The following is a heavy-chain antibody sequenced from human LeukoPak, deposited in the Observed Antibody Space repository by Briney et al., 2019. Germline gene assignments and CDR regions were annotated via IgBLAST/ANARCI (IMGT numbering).Heavy chain of an antibody. Sequence: GASVKLSCKASGYTFTSYGISWVRQAPGQGLELMGWISGYNGNTNYAQKLQGRVTMTTDTSTSTAYMELRSLRSDDTAVYYCARPNYPGGSGSYGGTNWFDPWGQGTLVTVSS. D-gene: IGHD3-10*01. CDR2: ISGYNGNT. V-gene: IGHV1-18*01. J-gene: IGHJ5*02. CDR3: ARPNYPGGSGSYGGTNWFDP. CDR1: GYTFTSYG.